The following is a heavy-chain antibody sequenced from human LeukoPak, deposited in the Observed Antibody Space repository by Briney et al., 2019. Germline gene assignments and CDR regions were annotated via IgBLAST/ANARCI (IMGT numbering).Heavy chain of an antibody. CDR2: ISYDGSNK. V-gene: IGHV3-30*04. CDR1: GFTFSSYA. J-gene: IGHJ4*02. CDR3: ARSRRIVGAAGNFDY. D-gene: IGHD1-26*01. Sequence: PGGSLRLSCAASGFTFSSYAMHWVRQAPGKGLEWVAVISYDGSNKYYADSVKGRFTISRDNSKNTLYLQMNSLRAEDTAVYYCARSRRIVGAAGNFDYWGQGTLVTVSS.